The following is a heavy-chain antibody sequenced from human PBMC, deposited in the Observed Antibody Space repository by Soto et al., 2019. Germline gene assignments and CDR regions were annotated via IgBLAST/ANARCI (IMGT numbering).Heavy chain of an antibody. J-gene: IGHJ4*02. CDR1: GGSISSYY. CDR2: IYYSGST. Sequence: SETLSLTCTVSGGSISSYYWSWIRQPPGKGLEWIGYIYYSGSTNYNPSLKSRVTISVDTSKNQFSLKLSSVTAADTAVYYCARSLNPPHPARTPYYFDYWGQGTLVTVYS. CDR3: ARSLNPPHPARTPYYFDY. V-gene: IGHV4-59*01.